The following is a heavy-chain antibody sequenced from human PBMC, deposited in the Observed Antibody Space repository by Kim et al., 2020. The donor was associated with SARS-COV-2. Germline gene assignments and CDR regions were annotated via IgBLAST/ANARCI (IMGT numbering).Heavy chain of an antibody. Sequence: SVKGRFTISRNNSKNTLYLQINSLRAEDTAVYYCARDLSIAALHYYGMDVWGQGTTVTVSS. CDR3: ARDLSIAALHYYGMDV. V-gene: IGHV3-30*07. D-gene: IGHD6-6*01. J-gene: IGHJ6*02.